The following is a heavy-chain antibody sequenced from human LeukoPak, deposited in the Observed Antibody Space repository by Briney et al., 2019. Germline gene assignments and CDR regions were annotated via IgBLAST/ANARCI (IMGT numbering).Heavy chain of an antibody. CDR3: ARGLAGGDY. CDR2: ITGSGGYI. Sequence: SGGSLRLSCVVSGFSLSIYSMNWVRQAPGKGLEWVSTITGSGGYIYYEDSVKGRLTISRDNAKNSLYLQMNSLRVEDTAVYYCARGLAGGDYWGQGTRVTVSS. CDR1: GFSLSIYS. J-gene: IGHJ4*02. D-gene: IGHD6-19*01. V-gene: IGHV3-21*01.